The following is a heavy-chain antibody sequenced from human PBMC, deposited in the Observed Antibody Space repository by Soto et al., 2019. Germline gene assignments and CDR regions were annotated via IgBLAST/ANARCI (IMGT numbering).Heavy chain of an antibody. Sequence: GSLRLSCAASGFTFSSYSMNWVRQAPGKGLEWVSYISSSSSTIYYADSVKGRFTISRDNAKNSLYLQMNSLRAEDTAVYYCARGASLWFGELLSNPNDYWGQGTLVTVSS. CDR2: ISSSSSTI. CDR1: GFTFSSYS. J-gene: IGHJ4*02. D-gene: IGHD3-10*01. CDR3: ARGASLWFGELLSNPNDY. V-gene: IGHV3-48*01.